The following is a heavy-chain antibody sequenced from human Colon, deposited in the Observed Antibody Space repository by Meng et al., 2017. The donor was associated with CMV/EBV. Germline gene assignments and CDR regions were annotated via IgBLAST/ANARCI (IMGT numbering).Heavy chain of an antibody. CDR2: MYTRGTT. D-gene: IGHD3-3*01. CDR1: GGSISSGTHY. CDR3: ARRTYDFWSGYEDY. Sequence: SETLSLTCTVSGGSISSGTHYWGWIRQPPGKGLEGIGSMYTRGTTYYKPSLKDRVTISIDTSKNQFSLRLSSVTAADTAVYYCARRTYDFWSGYEDYWGQGILVTVSS. V-gene: IGHV4-39*01. J-gene: IGHJ4*02.